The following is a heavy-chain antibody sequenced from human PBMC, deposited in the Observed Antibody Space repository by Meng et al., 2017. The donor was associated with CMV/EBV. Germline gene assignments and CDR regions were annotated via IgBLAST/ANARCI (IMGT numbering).Heavy chain of an antibody. J-gene: IGHJ4*02. CDR3: ASYSSSWEGY. CDR2: SSSSSSYI. D-gene: IGHD6-13*01. Sequence: EVEVVESGAGLVEPGGSLTLCCAVSGFTFSCYSMNWGRQAPGKGLEWVSFSSSSSSYIYYANSVKGRFTISRDNAKNSLYLQMNSMRAEDTAVYYCASYSSSWEGYWGQGTLVTVSS. V-gene: IGHV3-21*05. CDR1: GFTFSCYS.